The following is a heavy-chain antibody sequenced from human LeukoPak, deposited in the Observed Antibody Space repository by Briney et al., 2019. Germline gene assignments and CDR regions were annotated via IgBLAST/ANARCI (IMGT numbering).Heavy chain of an antibody. D-gene: IGHD2-8*01. CDR2: IKQDGSER. CDR1: GFIFSSYW. Sequence: PGGSLRLSCAASGFIFSSYWMSWVRQAPGKGLEWVASIKQDGSERYYVDSMKGRFTISRDNAKSSLYLQMNSLRAEDTAVYYCARGRTWFDSWGQGTLVTVSS. J-gene: IGHJ5*01. CDR3: ARGRTWFDS. V-gene: IGHV3-7*03.